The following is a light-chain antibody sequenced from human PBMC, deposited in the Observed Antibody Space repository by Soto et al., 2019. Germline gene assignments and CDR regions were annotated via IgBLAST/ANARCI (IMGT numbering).Light chain of an antibody. V-gene: IGKV1-6*01. CDR1: QDVRSS. Sequence: QMTQPPSSLSASVGDRVTIACQASQDVRSSLDWYQQRPGKAPKLLISGTSTLQSGVPPKFSGTGYGTDFTLTISSLQPEDFATYYCLQNISIPCTFGPGTKVDIK. CDR3: LQNISIPCT. CDR2: GTS. J-gene: IGKJ1*01.